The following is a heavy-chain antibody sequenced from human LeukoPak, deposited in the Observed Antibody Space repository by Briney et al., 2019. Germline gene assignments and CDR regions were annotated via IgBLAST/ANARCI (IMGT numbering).Heavy chain of an antibody. V-gene: IGHV5-10-1*01. CDR1: GYSFTSYW. Sequence: GEFLKISCKGSGYSFTSYWISWVRQMPGKGLEWMGRIDPSDSYTNYSPSFQGHVTISADKSISTAYLQWSSLKASDIAMYYCARQTLRSVDFDYWGQGTLVTVSS. J-gene: IGHJ4*02. CDR3: ARQTLRSVDFDY. D-gene: IGHD5-12*01. CDR2: IDPSDSYT.